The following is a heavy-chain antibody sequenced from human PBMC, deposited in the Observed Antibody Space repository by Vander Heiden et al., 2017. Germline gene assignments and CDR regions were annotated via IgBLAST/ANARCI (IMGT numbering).Heavy chain of an antibody. Sequence: QVQLVESGGGVVQPGRSLRLSCASSGFPFSSYGMHWVRQAPGKGLEWVAVISYDGSNKYYADSVKGRFTISRDNSKNTLYLQMNSLRAEDTAVYYCAKEMGANGYYGMDVWGQGTTVTVSS. CDR3: AKEMGANGYYGMDV. D-gene: IGHD1-26*01. V-gene: IGHV3-30*18. CDR1: GFPFSSYG. J-gene: IGHJ6*02. CDR2: ISYDGSNK.